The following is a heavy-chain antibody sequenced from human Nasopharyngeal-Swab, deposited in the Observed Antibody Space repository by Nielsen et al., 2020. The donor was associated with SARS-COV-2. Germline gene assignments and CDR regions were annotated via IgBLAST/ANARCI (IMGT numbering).Heavy chain of an antibody. CDR3: ATWGIGYGENAHATFDS. CDR1: GGTFSKYA. CDR2: IIVNLGMT. D-gene: IGHD4-17*01. J-gene: IGHJ4*02. V-gene: IGHV1-69*10. Sequence: SVKVSCKVSGGTFSKYAISWVRQAPGQGLEWMGGIIVNLGMTKYAQKFKDSVIINADESTGTAYMELSSLRSEDTAVYYCATWGIGYGENAHATFDSWGQETQVTVSS.